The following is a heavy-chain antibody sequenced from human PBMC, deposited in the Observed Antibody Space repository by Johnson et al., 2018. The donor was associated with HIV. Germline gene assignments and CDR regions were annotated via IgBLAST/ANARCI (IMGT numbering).Heavy chain of an antibody. J-gene: IGHJ3*02. V-gene: IGHV3-9*01. Sequence: VQLVESGGGLVQPGRSLRLSCAASGFTFDDYAMHWVRQAPGKGLKWVSGISWNSGSIGYADSVKGRFTISRDNSKNTLYLQMNSLRAEDTAVYYCAKDPHNPIVSSSWFPFGGAFDIWGQGTMVTVSS. CDR1: GFTFDDYA. D-gene: IGHD6-13*01. CDR3: AKDPHNPIVSSSWFPFGGAFDI. CDR2: ISWNSGSI.